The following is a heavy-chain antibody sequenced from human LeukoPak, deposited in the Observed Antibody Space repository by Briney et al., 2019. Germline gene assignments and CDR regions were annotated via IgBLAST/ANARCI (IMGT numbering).Heavy chain of an antibody. CDR3: ASGYSRGGDY. V-gene: IGHV3-48*02. CDR1: GFTFSDYS. CDR2: ISSSGSTM. Sequence: GGSLRLSCAASGFTFSDYSMNWVRQAPGKGLEWVSQISSSGSTMYYADSVKGRFTISRGNAKNSLYLQMNSLRDEDTAVYYCASGYSRGGDYWGQGTLVTVSS. J-gene: IGHJ4*02. D-gene: IGHD2-21*01.